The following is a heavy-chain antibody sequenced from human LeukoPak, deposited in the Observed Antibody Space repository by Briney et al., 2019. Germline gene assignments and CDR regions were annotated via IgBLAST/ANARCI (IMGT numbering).Heavy chain of an antibody. CDR3: ARGGETTVIPFYFYYMDV. Sequence: SVKVSCKASGGTFSSYAISWVRQAPGQGLEWMGGIIPIFGTANYAQKFQGRVTITTDESTSTAYMELSSLRSEDTAVYYCARGGETTVIPFYFYYMDVWGKGTTVTVSS. V-gene: IGHV1-69*05. D-gene: IGHD4-17*01. CDR1: GGTFSSYA. J-gene: IGHJ6*03. CDR2: IIPIFGTA.